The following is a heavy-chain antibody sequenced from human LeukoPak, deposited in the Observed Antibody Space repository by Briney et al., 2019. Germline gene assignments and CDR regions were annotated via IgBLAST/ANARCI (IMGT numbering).Heavy chain of an antibody. D-gene: IGHD2-2*01. J-gene: IGHJ5*02. V-gene: IGHV4-39*07. CDR2: INHSGST. Sequence: SETLSLTCTVSGGSISSRSSYWGWIRQPPGKGLEWIGEINHSGSTNYNPSLKSRVTISVDTSKNQFSLKLSSVTAADAAVYYCARGRRNCSSTSCYRGWFDPWGQGTLVTVSS. CDR3: ARGRRNCSSTSCYRGWFDP. CDR1: GGSISSRSSY.